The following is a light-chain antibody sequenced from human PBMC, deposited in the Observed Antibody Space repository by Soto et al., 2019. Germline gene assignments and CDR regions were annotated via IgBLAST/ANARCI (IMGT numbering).Light chain of an antibody. J-gene: IGLJ1*01. CDR2: EDS. Sequence: QSVLTQPASVSGSPGQSITISCTGTSSDVGGYNFVSWYQQHPGKVPKLIIYEDSKRPSGISDRFSGSKSGNSASLTISGLKAEDEAHYYCCSHAGFNNPYVFATGTKVTVL. V-gene: IGLV2-23*01. CDR3: CSHAGFNNPYV. CDR1: SSDVGGYNF.